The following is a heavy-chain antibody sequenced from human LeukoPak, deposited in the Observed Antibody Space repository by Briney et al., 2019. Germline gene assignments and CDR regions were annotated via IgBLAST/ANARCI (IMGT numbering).Heavy chain of an antibody. J-gene: IGHJ3*02. CDR2: IYYSGRT. CDR1: GVSISSGDYY. D-gene: IGHD5-18*01. Sequence: SETLSLTCIVSGVSISSGDYYWGWIRQPPGKGLEWIGSIYYSGRTYYNTPLTSRVTISEDTSINQFSLKLSFVTAADSAVYYCARHRTAINRYGPYDAFDIWGRGTMVTVSS. CDR3: ARHRTAINRYGPYDAFDI. V-gene: IGHV4-39*01.